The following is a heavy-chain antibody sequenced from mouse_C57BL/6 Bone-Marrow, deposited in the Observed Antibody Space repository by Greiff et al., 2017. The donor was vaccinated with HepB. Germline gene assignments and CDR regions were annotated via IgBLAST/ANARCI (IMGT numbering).Heavy chain of an antibody. J-gene: IGHJ3*01. D-gene: IGHD1-1*01. CDR2: ISDGGSYT. V-gene: IGHV5-4*03. Sequence: EVMLVESGGGLVKPGGSLKLSCAASGFTFSSYAMFWVRQTPEKRLEWVATISDGGSYTYYPDNVKGRFTISRDNAKNNLYLQMSHLKSEDTDMNYCTRAPNFYGSSPPWFAYWGQETLVTVAA. CDR3: TRAPNFYGSSPPWFAY. CDR1: GFTFSSYA.